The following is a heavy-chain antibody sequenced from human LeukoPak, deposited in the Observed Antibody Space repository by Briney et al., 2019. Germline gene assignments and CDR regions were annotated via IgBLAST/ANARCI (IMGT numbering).Heavy chain of an antibody. CDR3: ATASAYYDILTGHPNYYYYGMDV. V-gene: IGHV1-24*01. CDR2: FDPEDGET. Sequence: GASVKVSCKVSGYTLTELSMHWVRQAPGKGLEWMGGFDPEDGETIYAQKFQGRVTMTEDTSTDTAYMELSSLRSEDTAVYYCATASAYYDILTGHPNYYYYGMDVWGQGTTVTVSS. J-gene: IGHJ6*02. D-gene: IGHD3-9*01. CDR1: GYTLTELS.